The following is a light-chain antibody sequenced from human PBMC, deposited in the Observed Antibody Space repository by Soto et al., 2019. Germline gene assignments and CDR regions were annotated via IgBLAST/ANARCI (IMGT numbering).Light chain of an antibody. Sequence: QSVLWQPPSIAGAPAQRVSITCTWDSSNIGAGYDVHWYQQLPGTAPKLLIYGNSNRPSGVPDRFSGSKSGTSASLAITGLQAEDEADYYCQSYDSRLSGYNYVFGTGTKVTVL. V-gene: IGLV1-40*01. CDR3: QSYDSRLSGYNYV. J-gene: IGLJ1*01. CDR1: SSNIGAGYD. CDR2: GNS.